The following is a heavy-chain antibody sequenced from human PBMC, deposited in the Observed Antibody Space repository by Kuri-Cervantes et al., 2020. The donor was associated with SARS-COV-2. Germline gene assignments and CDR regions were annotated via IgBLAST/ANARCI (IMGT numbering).Heavy chain of an antibody. Sequence: SVKVSCKASGGNFSNYAISWVRQAPGQGLEWMGGIIPIFDIVNYAQKFQGRATITADKSTSTAYMELSSLRSDDTAVYYCARSTPFRRLVVISQGGAFDIWGQGTMVTVSS. CDR3: ARSTPFRRLVVISQGGAFDI. J-gene: IGHJ3*02. CDR1: GGNFSNYA. V-gene: IGHV1-69*10. D-gene: IGHD3-22*01. CDR2: IIPIFDIV.